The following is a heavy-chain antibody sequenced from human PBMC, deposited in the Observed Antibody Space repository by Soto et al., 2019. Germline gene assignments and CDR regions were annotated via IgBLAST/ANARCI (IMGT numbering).Heavy chain of an antibody. CDR3: ARDRRFLEWSRKNYYYYYGMDV. Sequence: PGASVKVSCKASGYTFTSYAMHWVRQAPGQRLEWMGWINAGNGNTKYSQKFQGRVTITRDTSASTAYMELSSLRSEDTAVYYCARDRRFLEWSRKNYYYYYGMDVWGQGTTVTVSS. J-gene: IGHJ6*02. CDR1: GYTFTSYA. V-gene: IGHV1-3*01. CDR2: INAGNGNT. D-gene: IGHD3-3*01.